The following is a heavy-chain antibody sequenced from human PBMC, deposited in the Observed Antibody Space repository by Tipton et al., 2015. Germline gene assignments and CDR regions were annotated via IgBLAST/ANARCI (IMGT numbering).Heavy chain of an antibody. D-gene: IGHD3-10*01. Sequence: LRLSCTVSGGSVNSANYYWSWIRQPPGKGLEWIGYIYYSGSTNYNPSLKSRVTISVDTSKNQFSLKLSSVTAADTAVYYCARGHYVSRMDVWGQGTAVTVSS. V-gene: IGHV4-61*01. CDR1: GGSVNSANYY. CDR2: IYYSGST. J-gene: IGHJ6*02. CDR3: ARGHYVSRMDV.